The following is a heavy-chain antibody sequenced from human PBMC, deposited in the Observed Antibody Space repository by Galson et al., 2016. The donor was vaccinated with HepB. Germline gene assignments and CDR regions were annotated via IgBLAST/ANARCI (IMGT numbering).Heavy chain of an antibody. D-gene: IGHD1-26*01. CDR3: ARGDAVGDTPIDH. CDR2: INPIFGTT. CDR1: GGSFSNFG. J-gene: IGHJ4*02. Sequence: SVKVSCKASGGSFSNFGINWVRQAPGQGLEWMGGINPIFGTTTYAQTFQGRVTITADESTTTAYMELSSLRSEDTAVFYCARGDAVGDTPIDHWGQGTLVTVSS. V-gene: IGHV1-69*13.